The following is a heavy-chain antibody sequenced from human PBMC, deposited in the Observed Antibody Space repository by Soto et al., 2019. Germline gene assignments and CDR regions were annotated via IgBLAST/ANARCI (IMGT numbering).Heavy chain of an antibody. D-gene: IGHD3-22*01. V-gene: IGHV1-46*01. Sequence: ASVKVSCKAAGYTFTSYYMHWGRQAPGQGLEWMGIIDPSGGSTSYAQKFQGRVTMTRDTSTSTVYMELSSLRSEDTAVYYCARDYYDSSGYYYDSGYYYYGMDVWGQGTTVTVSS. CDR3: ARDYYDSSGYYYDSGYYYYGMDV. CDR1: GYTFTSYY. J-gene: IGHJ6*02. CDR2: IDPSGGST.